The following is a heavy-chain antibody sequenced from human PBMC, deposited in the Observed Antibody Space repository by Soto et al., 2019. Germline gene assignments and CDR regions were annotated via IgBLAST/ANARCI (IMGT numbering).Heavy chain of an antibody. CDR2: ISGSGGST. J-gene: IGHJ4*02. D-gene: IGHD3-10*01. CDR3: AKEGGIWFGELADY. CDR1: GFTFSSYA. V-gene: IGHV3-23*01. Sequence: GGSLRLSCAASGFTFSSYAMSWVRQAPGKGLEWVSAISGSGGSTYYADSVKGRFTISRDNPKNTLYLQMNSLRAEDTAVYYCAKEGGIWFGELADYWGQGTLVTVSS.